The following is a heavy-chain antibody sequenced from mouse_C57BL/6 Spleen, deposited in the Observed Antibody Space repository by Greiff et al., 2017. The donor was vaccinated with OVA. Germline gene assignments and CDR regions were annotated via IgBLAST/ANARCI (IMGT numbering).Heavy chain of an antibody. V-gene: IGHV10-3*01. J-gene: IGHJ2*01. CDR3: VREEFARRGFDY. CDR2: IRSKSSNSAT. Sequence: EVQLVESGGGLVQPKGSLKLSCAASGFTFNTYAMPWVRQAPGKGLEWVARIRSKSSNSATYYAVSVKDRFTISRDDTQSMLYLKMNNLKTEDTAMYYCVREEFARRGFDYWGQGTTLTVSS. CDR1: GFTFNTYA.